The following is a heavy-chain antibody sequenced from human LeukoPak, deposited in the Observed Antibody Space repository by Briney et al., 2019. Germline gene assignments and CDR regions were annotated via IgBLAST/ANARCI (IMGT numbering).Heavy chain of an antibody. D-gene: IGHD3-22*01. CDR2: INHSGST. CDR1: GGSFSGYY. V-gene: IGHV4-34*01. Sequence: SETLSLTCAVYGGSFSGYYWSWIRQPPGKGLEWIGEINHSGSTNYNPSLKSRVTISVDTSKNQFSLKLSSVTAADTAVYYCARSGYYPTRMAFDIWGQGTMVTVSS. CDR3: ARSGYYPTRMAFDI. J-gene: IGHJ3*02.